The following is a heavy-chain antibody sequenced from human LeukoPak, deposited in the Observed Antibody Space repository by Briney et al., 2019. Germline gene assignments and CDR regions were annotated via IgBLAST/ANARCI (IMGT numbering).Heavy chain of an antibody. CDR2: INPNSGGT. Sequence: GASVKVSCKASGYTFTGYYMHWVRQAPGQGLEWMGWINPNSGGTNYAQKFQGRVTMTRNTSISTAYMELSRLRSDDTAVYYCARVSKVVTAIAFDYWGQGTLVTVSS. D-gene: IGHD2-21*02. J-gene: IGHJ4*02. V-gene: IGHV1-2*02. CDR1: GYTFTGYY. CDR3: ARVSKVVTAIAFDY.